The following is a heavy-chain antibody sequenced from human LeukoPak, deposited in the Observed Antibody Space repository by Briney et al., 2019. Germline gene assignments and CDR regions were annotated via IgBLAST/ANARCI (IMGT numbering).Heavy chain of an antibody. CDR2: IKSKTDGRTT. D-gene: IGHD1-26*01. CDR1: GFTFSNAW. J-gene: IGHJ4*02. V-gene: IGHV3-15*01. CDR3: TTDNVEWELPLDY. Sequence: GGSLRLSCAASGFTFSNAWMSWVRQAPGKGLEWVGRIKSKTDGRTTDYAAPVKGRFTISRDDSKNTLYLQMNSLKTEDTAVYYCTTDNVEWELPLDYWGQGTLVTVSS.